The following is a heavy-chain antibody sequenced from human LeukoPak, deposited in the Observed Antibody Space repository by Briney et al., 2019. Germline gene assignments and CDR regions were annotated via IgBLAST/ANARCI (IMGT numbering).Heavy chain of an antibody. V-gene: IGHV4-59*11. CDR1: GGSISSHY. CDR2: IYYSGST. Sequence: SETLSLTCTVSGGSISSHYRSWIRQPPGKGLEWIGYIYYSGSTNYNPSLKSRVTISVDTSKNQFSLKLSSVTAADTAVYYCARGVCSSTSCYRGYYYYYMDVWGKGTTVTVSS. J-gene: IGHJ6*03. CDR3: ARGVCSSTSCYRGYYYYYMDV. D-gene: IGHD2-2*01.